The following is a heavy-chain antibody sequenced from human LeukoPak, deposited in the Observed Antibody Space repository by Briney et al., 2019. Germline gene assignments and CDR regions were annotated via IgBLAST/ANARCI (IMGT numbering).Heavy chain of an antibody. D-gene: IGHD1-26*01. J-gene: IGHJ5*02. CDR1: GYIFTGYY. CDR3: ARAVGPRGGNWFDP. V-gene: IGHV1-2*02. Sequence: GASVKVSCKASGYIFTGYYMHWVRQAPGQGLEWMGWINPKSGGTTYSQKFQGRVTMTRDTSTSTVYMDLSSLRSEDTAVYYCARAVGPRGGNWFDPWGQGTLVTVSS. CDR2: INPKSGGT.